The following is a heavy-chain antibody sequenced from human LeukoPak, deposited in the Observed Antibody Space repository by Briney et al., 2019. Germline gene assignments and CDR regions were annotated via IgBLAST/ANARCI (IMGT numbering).Heavy chain of an antibody. J-gene: IGHJ4*02. CDR2: ISSSGST. V-gene: IGHV4-61*02. D-gene: IGHD4-23*01. CDR1: GDSISSGDYY. CDR3: ARLPYYGGYSRSFHY. Sequence: RSSETLSLTCTVSGDSISSGDYYWSWIRQPAGKGLEWIGRISSSGSTNYNPSLKSRVTISVDTSKNQFSLKLSSVTAADTAVYYCARLPYYGGYSRSFHYWGQGTLVTVSS.